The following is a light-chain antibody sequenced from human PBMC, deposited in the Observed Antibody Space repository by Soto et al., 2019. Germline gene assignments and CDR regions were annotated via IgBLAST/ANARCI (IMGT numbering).Light chain of an antibody. CDR3: QLYNNWPSFT. Sequence: EIVLTQSPATLSVSPGERATLSCRSSQSVSNNLAWYQQQPGQPPRLLIYGASTRAITIPARFSGSGSETESTLTISSLQSEDFAVYFCQLYNNWPSFTFGPGTKVDIK. CDR2: GAS. V-gene: IGKV3-15*01. J-gene: IGKJ3*01. CDR1: QSVSNN.